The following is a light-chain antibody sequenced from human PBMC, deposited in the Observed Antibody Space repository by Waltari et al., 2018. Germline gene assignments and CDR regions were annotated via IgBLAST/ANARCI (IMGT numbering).Light chain of an antibody. CDR1: EAFNRA. V-gene: IGKV1D-13*01. J-gene: IGKJ1*01. Sequence: IHLTQSPSSLAASSGDRVTITCRASEAFNRALAWYQQRAGGPPRLLIFDASKLHTGVLSRFIGSASGADFTLTISTLQPEDFATYYCQQFHDYPRTFGQGTKVEI. CDR2: DAS. CDR3: QQFHDYPRT.